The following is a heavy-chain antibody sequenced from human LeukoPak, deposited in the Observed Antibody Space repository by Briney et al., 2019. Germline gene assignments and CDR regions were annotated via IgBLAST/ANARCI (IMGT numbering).Heavy chain of an antibody. J-gene: IGHJ4*02. CDR3: GILGGCRRAASCTSC. Sequence: SETLSDSRVEPGGSTCRRIDYAGWIRQSPGKGLEWIGTIYYSGTTYYNPSLKSRVTISVDTSKNQFTLRLTSVTASDTARFYCGILGGCRRAASCTSCCGQGPLVTVSS. D-gene: IGHD2-15*01. CDR2: IYYSGTT. CDR1: GGSTCRRIDY. V-gene: IGHV4-39*01.